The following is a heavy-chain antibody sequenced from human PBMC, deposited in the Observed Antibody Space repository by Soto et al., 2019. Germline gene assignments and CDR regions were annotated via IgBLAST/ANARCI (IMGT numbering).Heavy chain of an antibody. J-gene: IGHJ6*02. D-gene: IGHD2-2*01. CDR3: ARGYCSSTSCYVYYYYGMDV. Sequence: QVQLVQSGAEVKKPGASVKVSCKASGYTFTSYGISWVRQAPGQGLEWMGWNSAYNGNTNYAQKLQGRVTMTTDTSTSTAYMELRSLRSDDTAVYYCARGYCSSTSCYVYYYYGMDVWGQGTTVTVSS. CDR2: NSAYNGNT. CDR1: GYTFTSYG. V-gene: IGHV1-18*01.